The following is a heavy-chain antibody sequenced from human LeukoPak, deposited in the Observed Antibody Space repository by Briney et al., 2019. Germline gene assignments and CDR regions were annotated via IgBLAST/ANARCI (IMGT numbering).Heavy chain of an antibody. J-gene: IGHJ5*02. CDR1: GGSIRSYY. CDR3: ARDRYYGDYDP. D-gene: IGHD4-17*01. V-gene: IGHV4-4*08. Sequence: SETPSLTCSVSGGSIRSYYWSWIRQPPGMGPEWIGYIHSSGSTNYNPSLKSRVTISVDTSKNQFSLKLSSVTAADTAVYYCARDRYYGDYDPWGQGTLVTVSS. CDR2: IHSSGST.